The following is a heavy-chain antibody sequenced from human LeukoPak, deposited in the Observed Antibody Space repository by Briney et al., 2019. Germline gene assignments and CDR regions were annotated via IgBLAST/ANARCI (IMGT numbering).Heavy chain of an antibody. CDR1: GYTFTSYA. D-gene: IGHD4-17*01. CDR2: INTNTGNP. CDR3: ARDYGDYGTVWFDP. Sequence: ASVKVSCKASGYTFTSYAMNWVRQAPGQGLEWMGWINTNTGNPTYAQGFTGRFVFSLDTSVSTAYLQISSLKAEDTAVYHCARDYGDYGTVWFDPWGQGTLVTVSS. J-gene: IGHJ5*02. V-gene: IGHV7-4-1*02.